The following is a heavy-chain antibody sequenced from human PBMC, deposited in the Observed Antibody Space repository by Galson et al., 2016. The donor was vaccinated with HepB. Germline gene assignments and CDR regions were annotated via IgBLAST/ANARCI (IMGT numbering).Heavy chain of an antibody. CDR2: ISGSGRDI. J-gene: IGHJ4*02. CDR1: GFTFSDYY. V-gene: IGHV3-11*01. CDR3: ARDGKLRGFAEY. Sequence: SLRLSCAASGFTFSDYYMSWIRQAPGKGLEWISYISGSGRDIYDADSVKGRFTISRDNTKKSLYLEMNSLRAEDTAVCYCARDGKLRGFAEYWGQGTPVTVSS. D-gene: IGHD3-10*01.